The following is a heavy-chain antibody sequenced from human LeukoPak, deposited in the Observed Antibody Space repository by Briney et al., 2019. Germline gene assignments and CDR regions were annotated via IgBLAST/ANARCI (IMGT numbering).Heavy chain of an antibody. CDR2: IKNDGKIT. D-gene: IGHD3-3*01. V-gene: IGHV3-74*01. CDR1: EFTFNNYW. CDR3: LLIILGGSSQH. J-gene: IGHJ1*01. Sequence: QPGGSLRLYCAASEFTFNNYWMHWVRQAPGKGLVWVSRIKNDGKITTYADSVKGRFTTSRDNAKNTFYLQMNSLRVEDTAVYYCLLIILGGSSQHWGQGTLVTVSS.